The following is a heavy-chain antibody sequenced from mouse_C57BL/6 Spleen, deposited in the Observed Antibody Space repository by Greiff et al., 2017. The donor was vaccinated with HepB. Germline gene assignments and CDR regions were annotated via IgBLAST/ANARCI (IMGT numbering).Heavy chain of an antibody. CDR1: GYTFTSYT. CDR2: INPSSGYT. V-gene: IGHV1-4*01. J-gene: IGHJ4*01. Sequence: VQLVESGAELARPGASVKMSCKASGYTFTSYTMHWVKQRPGQGLEWIGYINPSSGYTKYNQKFKDKATLTADKSSSTAYMQLSSLTSEDSAVYYCATYGYGAMDYWGQGTSVTVSS. CDR3: ATYGYGAMDY. D-gene: IGHD2-2*01.